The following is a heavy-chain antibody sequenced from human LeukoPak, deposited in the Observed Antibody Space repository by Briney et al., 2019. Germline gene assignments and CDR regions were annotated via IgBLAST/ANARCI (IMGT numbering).Heavy chain of an antibody. J-gene: IGHJ5*02. CDR3: ARDPDCSGGSCYRFDP. Sequence: SVKVSCKASGGTFSSYAINWVRQAPGQGLEWMGRIIPILGIANYAQKFQGRVTLTADKSTSTAYMELSSLRSEDTAVYYCARDPDCSGGSCYRFDPWGQGTLVTVSS. CDR2: IIPILGIA. CDR1: GGTFSSYA. D-gene: IGHD2-15*01. V-gene: IGHV1-69*04.